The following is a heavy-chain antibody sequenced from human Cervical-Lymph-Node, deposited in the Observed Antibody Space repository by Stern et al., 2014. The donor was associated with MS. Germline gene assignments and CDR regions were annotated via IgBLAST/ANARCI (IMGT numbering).Heavy chain of an antibody. CDR3: ATSFGGVPMFY. V-gene: IGHV4-61*02. CDR2: VYTPGSP. J-gene: IGHJ4*02. Sequence: QVQLQESGPGLVKPSQTLSLTCSVSGGSVSSGSYYWSWVRQPAGKGLQWIGRVYTPGSPAYTPSLRSRVTISQDTSKNQFSLPLSSVTAADTAVYYCATSFGGVPMFYWGQGTLVTVSS. CDR1: GGSVSSGSYY. D-gene: IGHD3-3*01.